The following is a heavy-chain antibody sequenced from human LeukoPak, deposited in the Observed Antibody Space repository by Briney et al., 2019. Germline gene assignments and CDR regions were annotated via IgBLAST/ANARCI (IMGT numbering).Heavy chain of an antibody. D-gene: IGHD2-21*01. Sequence: PGGSLRLSCAASGLTFSNYWMSWVRQAPGKGLEYVANIKQDGSETYYVDSVKGRFTISRDNAKSSLYLEMNSLRVEDSAVYYCARDQGIMFFDNWGQGTLVTVSS. J-gene: IGHJ4*02. CDR3: ARDQGIMFFDN. CDR1: GLTFSNYW. CDR2: IKQDGSET. V-gene: IGHV3-7*01.